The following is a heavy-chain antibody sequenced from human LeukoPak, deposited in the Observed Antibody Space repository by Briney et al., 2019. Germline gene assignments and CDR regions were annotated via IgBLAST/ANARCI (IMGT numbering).Heavy chain of an antibody. CDR2: ISAYNGNT. CDR1: GYTFTSYG. D-gene: IGHD3-3*01. V-gene: IGHV1-18*01. Sequence: ASVKVSCKASGYTFTSYGISWVRQAPGQGLEWMGWISAYNGNTNYAQKLQGRATMTTDTSTSTAYMELRSLRSDDTAVYYCARTDDFWSGYYYYYYGMDVWGQGTTVTVSS. CDR3: ARTDDFWSGYYYYYYGMDV. J-gene: IGHJ6*02.